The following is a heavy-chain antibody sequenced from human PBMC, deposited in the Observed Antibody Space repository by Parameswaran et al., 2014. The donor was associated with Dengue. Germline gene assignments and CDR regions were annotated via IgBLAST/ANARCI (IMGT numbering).Heavy chain of an antibody. V-gene: IGHV4-39*01. CDR2: IYYSGST. CDR3: ARLDSSGDYAWC. Sequence: ASETLSLTCTVSGGSISSSSYYWGWIRQPPGKGLEWIGSIYYSGSTYYNPSLKSRVTISVDTSKNQFSLKLSSVTAADTAVYYCARLDSSGDYAWCWGQGTLVTVSS. J-gene: IGHJ4*02. D-gene: IGHD4-17*01. CDR1: GGSISSSSYY.